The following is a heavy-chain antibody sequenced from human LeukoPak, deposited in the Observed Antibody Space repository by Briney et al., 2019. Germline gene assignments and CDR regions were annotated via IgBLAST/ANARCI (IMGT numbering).Heavy chain of an antibody. CDR3: AIGRMVRGVDKAFDI. D-gene: IGHD3-10*01. J-gene: IGHJ3*02. V-gene: IGHV3-11*04. Sequence: GGSLRLSCAASGFTFSDYYMSWIRQAPGKGLEWVSYISSSGSTIYYADSVKGRFTISRDNAKNLLYLQMNSLRAEDTAVYYCAIGRMVRGVDKAFDIWGQGTMVTVSS. CDR1: GFTFSDYY. CDR2: ISSSGSTI.